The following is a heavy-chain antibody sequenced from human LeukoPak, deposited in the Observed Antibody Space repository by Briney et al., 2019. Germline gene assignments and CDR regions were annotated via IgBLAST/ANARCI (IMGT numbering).Heavy chain of an antibody. V-gene: IGHV3-23*01. CDR2: ISGSGGST. J-gene: IGHJ5*02. CDR3: ASHPAVGNPNWFDP. Sequence: GGSLRLSCAASGFTFSSYAMSWVRQAPGKGLEWVSAISGSGGSTYYADSVKGRFTISRDNSKNTLYLQMNSPRAEDTAVYYCASHPAVGNPNWFDPWGQGTLVTVSS. D-gene: IGHD6-13*01. CDR1: GFTFSSYA.